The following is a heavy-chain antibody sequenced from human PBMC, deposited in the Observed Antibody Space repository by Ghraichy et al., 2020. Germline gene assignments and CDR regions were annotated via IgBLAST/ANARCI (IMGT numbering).Heavy chain of an antibody. V-gene: IGHV3-7*03. CDR1: GFTFSSYW. Sequence: GGSPRLSCAASGFTFSSYWMSWVRQAPGKGLECVASIKQDGSEKYYVDSVKGRFTISRDNAKSSLYLQMNSLRAEDTAVYYCAKWRWLQSEFDYWGRGTLVTVSS. CDR3: AKWRWLQSEFDY. CDR2: IKQDGSEK. D-gene: IGHD5-24*01. J-gene: IGHJ4*02.